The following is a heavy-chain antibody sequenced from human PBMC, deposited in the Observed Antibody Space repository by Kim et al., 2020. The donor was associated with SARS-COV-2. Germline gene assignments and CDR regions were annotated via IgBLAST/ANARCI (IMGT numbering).Heavy chain of an antibody. CDR2: IYYSGST. CDR3: ARHVPTPNGDSYWYFDL. J-gene: IGHJ2*01. CDR1: GGSISSYY. D-gene: IGHD4-17*01. Sequence: SETLSLTCTVSGGSISSYYWSWIRQPPGKGLEWIGYIYYSGSTNYNPSLKSRVTISVDTSKNQFSLKLSSVTAADTAVYYCARHVPTPNGDSYWYFDLWGRGTLVTVSS. V-gene: IGHV4-59*08.